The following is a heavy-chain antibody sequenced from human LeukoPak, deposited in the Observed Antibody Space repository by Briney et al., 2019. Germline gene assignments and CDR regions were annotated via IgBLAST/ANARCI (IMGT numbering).Heavy chain of an antibody. J-gene: IGHJ6*03. D-gene: IGHD3-3*01. CDR2: IIPIFGTA. CDR3: ALASNVDGFLEWRVYYYYMDV. Sequence: GASVKVSCKASGGTFSSYAISWVRQAPGQGLEWMGRIIPIFGTANYAQKFQGRVTITTDESTSTAYMELSSLRSEDTAVYYCALASNVDGFLEWRVYYYYMDVWGKGTTVTVSS. CDR1: GGTFSSYA. V-gene: IGHV1-69*05.